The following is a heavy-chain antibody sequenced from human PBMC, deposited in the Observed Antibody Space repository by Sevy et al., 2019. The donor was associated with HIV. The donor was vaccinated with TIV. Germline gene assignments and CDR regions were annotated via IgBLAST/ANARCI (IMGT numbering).Heavy chain of an antibody. CDR3: ARELDDFWSGYQY. Sequence: ASVKVSCKASGYSFTGYFLHWLRQAPGQGLEWMGWINPSTGGTMSAQNFQGRVTMTRDTSISTAYMQLSGLKSDDTAVYYCARELDDFWSGYQYGGQGSLVTVSS. CDR2: INPSTGGT. D-gene: IGHD3-3*01. J-gene: IGHJ4*02. V-gene: IGHV1-2*02. CDR1: GYSFTGYF.